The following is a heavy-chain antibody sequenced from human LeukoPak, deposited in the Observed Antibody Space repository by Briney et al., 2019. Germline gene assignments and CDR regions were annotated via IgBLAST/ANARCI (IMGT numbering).Heavy chain of an antibody. Sequence: PSETLSLTCTVSGGSISSYYWSWIRQPPGKGLEWIGYIYYSGSTNYNPSLKSRVTMSVDTSKNQSSLKLSSVTAADTAVYYCARVGWVGAADYWGQGTLVTVSS. D-gene: IGHD2-15*01. CDR2: IYYSGST. V-gene: IGHV4-59*12. CDR1: GGSISSYY. CDR3: ARVGWVGAADY. J-gene: IGHJ4*02.